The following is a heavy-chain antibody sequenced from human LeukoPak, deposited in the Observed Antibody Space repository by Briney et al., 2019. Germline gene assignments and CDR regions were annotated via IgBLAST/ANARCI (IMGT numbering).Heavy chain of an antibody. CDR2: ISAYNGNT. CDR1: GYTFTSYG. D-gene: IGHD3-22*01. Sequence: ASVKVSCKASGYTFTSYGISWVRQAPGQGLEWMGWISAYNGNTNYAQKLQGRVTMTTDTSTSTAYMELRSLRSDDTAVYYCARGQHYYDSSGYYDYWGQGTLVTVSS. J-gene: IGHJ4*02. V-gene: IGHV1-18*01. CDR3: ARGQHYYDSSGYYDY.